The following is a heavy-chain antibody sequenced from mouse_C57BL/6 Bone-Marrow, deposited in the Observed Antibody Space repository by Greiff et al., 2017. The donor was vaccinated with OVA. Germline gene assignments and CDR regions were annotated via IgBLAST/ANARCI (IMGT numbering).Heavy chain of an antibody. CDR2: IDPSDSYT. V-gene: IGHV1-69*01. Sequence: QVQLQQPGAELVMPGASVKLSCKASGYTFTSYWMHWVKQRPGQGLEWIGEIDPSDSYTNYNQKFKGKSTLTVDKSSSTAYMQLSSLTAEDSAVYYCAREGWFADWGQGTLVTVSA. CDR3: AREGWFAD. CDR1: GYTFTSYW. J-gene: IGHJ3*01.